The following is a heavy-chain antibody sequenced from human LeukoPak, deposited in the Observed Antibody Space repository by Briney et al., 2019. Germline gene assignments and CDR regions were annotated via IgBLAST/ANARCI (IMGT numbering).Heavy chain of an antibody. J-gene: IGHJ4*02. V-gene: IGHV3-30*02. CDR1: GFTVSSYG. D-gene: IGHD3-10*01. Sequence: GGSLRLSCAASGFTVSSYGMRWGRQAPGKGLEWVAFIRYDGSNKYYADSVKGRFTISRDNSKRTLYLQMNSLRAEDTGVYYCAKDFYEVRGVNLGLDYWGQGTLVTVSS. CDR2: IRYDGSNK. CDR3: AKDFYEVRGVNLGLDY.